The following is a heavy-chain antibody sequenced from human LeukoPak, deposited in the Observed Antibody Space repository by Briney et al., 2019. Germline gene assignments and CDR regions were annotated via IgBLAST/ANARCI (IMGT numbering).Heavy chain of an antibody. J-gene: IGHJ4*02. CDR1: GGSISSYY. CDR3: ARGGVDYFDY. CDR2: FYYSGST. Sequence: SETLSLTCTVSGGSISSYYWSWIRQPPGKGLEWIGYFYYSGSTNYNPSLKSRVTISVDTSKNQFSLKLSSVTAADTAVYYCARGGVDYFDYWGQGTLVTVSS. V-gene: IGHV4-59*01. D-gene: IGHD1-26*01.